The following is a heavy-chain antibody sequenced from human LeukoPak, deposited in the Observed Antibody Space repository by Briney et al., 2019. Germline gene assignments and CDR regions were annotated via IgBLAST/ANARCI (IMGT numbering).Heavy chain of an antibody. V-gene: IGHV4-39*07. CDR2: IYYSGST. J-gene: IGHJ4*02. D-gene: IGHD6-19*01. CDR1: GGSISSSSYY. Sequence: SETLSLTCTVSGGSISSSSYYWGWIRQPPGKGLEWIGSIYYSGSTYYNPSLKSRVTISVDTSKNQFSLKLSSVTAADTAVYYCARAKEGVAGFFDYWGQGTLVTVSS. CDR3: ARAKEGVAGFFDY.